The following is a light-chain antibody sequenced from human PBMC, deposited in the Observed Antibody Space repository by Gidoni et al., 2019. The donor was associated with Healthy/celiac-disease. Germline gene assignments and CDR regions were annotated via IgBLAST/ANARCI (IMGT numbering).Light chain of an antibody. V-gene: IGLV2-14*01. CDR3: SSYTSSSTRVV. CDR1: SSDVGGYNY. CDR2: EVS. Sequence: QSALTPPASVSGPPGQSITISCTGTSSDVGGYNYVSWYQQHPGKAPKLMIYEVSNRPSGVSNRCSGSKSGNTASLTISGLQAEDEADYYCSSYTSSSTRVVFGGGTKLTVL. J-gene: IGLJ2*01.